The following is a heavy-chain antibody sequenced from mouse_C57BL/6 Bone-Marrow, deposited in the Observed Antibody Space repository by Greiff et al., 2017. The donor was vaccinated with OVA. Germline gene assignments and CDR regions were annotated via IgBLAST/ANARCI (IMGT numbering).Heavy chain of an antibody. D-gene: IGHD1-1*01. CDR2: IAPSDSET. Sequence: QVQLQQSGAELVRPGSSVKLSCKASGYTFTSYWMHWVKQRPIQGLEWIGNIAPSDSETHYNQKFKDKATLTVDKSSSTAYMQLSSLTSEDSAVYYCAREDNYGSRAYWGQGTLVTVSA. V-gene: IGHV1-52*01. J-gene: IGHJ3*01. CDR3: AREDNYGSRAY. CDR1: GYTFTSYW.